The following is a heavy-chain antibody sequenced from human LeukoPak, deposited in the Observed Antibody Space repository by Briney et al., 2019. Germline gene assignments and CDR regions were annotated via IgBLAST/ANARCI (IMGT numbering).Heavy chain of an antibody. CDR2: ISYDGSNK. CDR1: GFTFSSYA. D-gene: IGHD1-1*01. Sequence: GGSLRLSCAASGFTFSSYAMHWVRQAPGKGLGWVAVISYDGSNKYYADSVKGRFTISRDNSKNTLYLQMNSLRAEDTAVYYCARERGKDLSPRLRRPQYFDYWGQGTLLTVSS. V-gene: IGHV3-30-3*01. J-gene: IGHJ4*02. CDR3: ARERGKDLSPRLRRPQYFDY.